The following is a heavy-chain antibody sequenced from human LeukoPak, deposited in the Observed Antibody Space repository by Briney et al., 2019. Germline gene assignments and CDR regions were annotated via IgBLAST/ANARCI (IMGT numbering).Heavy chain of an antibody. CDR3: ARASVITGSTETFDP. Sequence: GASVKVSCKASGYTFTAYYMHLVRQAPGQGLEWMGWINPNSGGTNYAQKFQGRVTMTRDTSIRTAYMELSRLRSDDTAVYYCARASVITGSTETFDPWGQGTLVTVSS. CDR1: GYTFTAYY. D-gene: IGHD1-20*01. V-gene: IGHV1-2*02. CDR2: INPNSGGT. J-gene: IGHJ5*02.